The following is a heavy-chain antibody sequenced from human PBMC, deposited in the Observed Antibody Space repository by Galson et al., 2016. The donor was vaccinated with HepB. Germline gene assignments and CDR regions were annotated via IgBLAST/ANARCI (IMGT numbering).Heavy chain of an antibody. D-gene: IGHD2-8*01. Sequence: QSGAEVKKPGESLKISCQGFGYSFSEYWVARLRQMPGKGLEWMAVIYPGDSIIRYNPSFQGQVTISADNSISTAYLQWSSLKASDTAMYYCARPLPKGQYAYFNFWGQGTLVTVSS. V-gene: IGHV5-51*01. CDR1: GYSFSEYW. CDR2: IYPGDSII. CDR3: ARPLPKGQYAYFNF. J-gene: IGHJ4*02.